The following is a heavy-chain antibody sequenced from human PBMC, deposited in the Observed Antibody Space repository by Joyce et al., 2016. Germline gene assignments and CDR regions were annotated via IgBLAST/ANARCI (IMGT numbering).Heavy chain of an antibody. Sequence: QVHLVQSGAEVKKPGASVKVSCKASGYTFTQYGMHWVRQAGQRLEWMGWINVGKGDTKNSQKFQGRVTITRDTSATTVTTVYMEVNSLTSEDTAIYYCAGEGGQWLVEGYYFYAMDVWGQGATVTVTS. CDR2: INVGKGDT. V-gene: IGHV1-3*01. CDR1: GYTFTQYG. J-gene: IGHJ6*01. D-gene: IGHD6-19*01. CDR3: AGEGGQWLVEGYYFYAMDV.